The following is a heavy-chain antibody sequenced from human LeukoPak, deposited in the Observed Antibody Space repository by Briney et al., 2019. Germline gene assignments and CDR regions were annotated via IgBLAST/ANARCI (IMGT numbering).Heavy chain of an antibody. Sequence: GGSLRLSCTASGFTFGDYAVSWVRRAPGRGLEWVGLIRRRAFGETADYAASVKGRFTISRDDSKSIAYLQMNSLKTEDAAVYYCTREGAAAAYGMDVWGQGTTVTVSS. J-gene: IGHJ6*02. CDR3: TREGAAAAYGMDV. V-gene: IGHV3-49*04. CDR1: GFTFGDYA. CDR2: IRRRAFGETA. D-gene: IGHD6-13*01.